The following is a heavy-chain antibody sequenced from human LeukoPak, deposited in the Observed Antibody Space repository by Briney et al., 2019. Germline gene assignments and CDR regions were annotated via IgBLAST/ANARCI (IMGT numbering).Heavy chain of an antibody. CDR3: ARVARAKYDI. Sequence: GGSLRLSCAASGLTFRLYDMSWVRQAPGKGLEWVANIKQDGSEKHYVDSVKGRFTISRDNVKNSLYLQMNSLRGEDTAVYYCARVARAKYDIWGQGTMVTVSS. D-gene: IGHD1-26*01. CDR1: GLTFRLYD. V-gene: IGHV3-7*05. J-gene: IGHJ3*02. CDR2: IKQDGSEK.